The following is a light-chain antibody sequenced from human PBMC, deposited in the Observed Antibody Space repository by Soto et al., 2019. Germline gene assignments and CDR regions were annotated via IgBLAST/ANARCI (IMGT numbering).Light chain of an antibody. CDR2: WAS. CDR1: QSVIYSSNNKNY. V-gene: IGKV4-1*01. Sequence: DIVMTQSPDSLAVSLGERATINCKSSQSVIYSSNNKNYLAWYQHKPGQPPTLLIYWASTRESGVPDRFSGSGSGTDFTLTISSLQAEDVAVYYCQQYHSAPWTFGQGTKVEIK. CDR3: QQYHSAPWT. J-gene: IGKJ1*01.